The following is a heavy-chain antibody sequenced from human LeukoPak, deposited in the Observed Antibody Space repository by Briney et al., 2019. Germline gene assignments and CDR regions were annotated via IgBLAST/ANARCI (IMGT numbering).Heavy chain of an antibody. Sequence: PGGSLRLSCAASGFTFRDYGMYWVRQAPGKGLEWVSVIYSGGSTYYADSVKGRFTISRDNSKNTLYLQMNSLRAEDTAVYYCARRLGYCSGGTCSWGQGTLVTVSS. J-gene: IGHJ5*02. D-gene: IGHD2-15*01. CDR2: IYSGGST. CDR3: ARRLGYCSGGTCS. CDR1: GFTFRDYG. V-gene: IGHV3-NL1*01.